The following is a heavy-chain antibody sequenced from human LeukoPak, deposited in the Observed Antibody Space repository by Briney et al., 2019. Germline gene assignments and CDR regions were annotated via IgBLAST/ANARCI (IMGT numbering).Heavy chain of an antibody. V-gene: IGHV3-21*01. J-gene: IGHJ4*02. CDR3: ARDGDYYDSSGYYDY. CDR2: ISSSSSYI. Sequence: PGGSLRLSCAASGFTFSSYSMNWVRQAPGKGLEWVSSISSSSSYIYYADSVKGRFTISRDNAKNSLYLQINSLRAEDTAVYYCARDGDYYDSSGYYDYWGQGTLVTVSS. D-gene: IGHD3-22*01. CDR1: GFTFSSYS.